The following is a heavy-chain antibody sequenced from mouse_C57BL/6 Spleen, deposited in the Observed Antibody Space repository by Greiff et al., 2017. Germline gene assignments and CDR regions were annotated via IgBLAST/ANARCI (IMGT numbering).Heavy chain of an antibody. J-gene: IGHJ1*03. D-gene: IGHD4-1*01. Sequence: VKLQESGAELVRPGASVTLSCKASGYTFTDYEMHWVKQTPVHGLEWIGAIDPETGGTAYNQKFKGKAILTADKSSSTAYMELRSLTSEDSAVYYCTRRWDGWGYFDVWGTGTTVTVSS. CDR1: GYTFTDYE. CDR3: TRRWDGWGYFDV. CDR2: IDPETGGT. V-gene: IGHV1-15*01.